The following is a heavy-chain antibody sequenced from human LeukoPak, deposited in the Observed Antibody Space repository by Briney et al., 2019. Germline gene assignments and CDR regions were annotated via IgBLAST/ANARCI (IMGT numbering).Heavy chain of an antibody. CDR1: GGSISSYY. CDR3: ARDLPIRGYDFYYYYMDV. D-gene: IGHD5-12*01. CDR2: MYTSGST. Sequence: SETLSLTCTVSGGSISSYYWSWIRQPAGKGLEWIGRMYTSGSTNYNPSLKSRATMSVDTSKNQFSLKLSSVTAADTAVYYCARDLPIRGYDFYYYYMDVWGKGTTVTISS. J-gene: IGHJ6*03. V-gene: IGHV4-4*07.